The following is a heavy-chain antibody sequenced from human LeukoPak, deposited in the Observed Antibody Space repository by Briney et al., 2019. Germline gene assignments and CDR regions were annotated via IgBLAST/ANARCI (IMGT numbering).Heavy chain of an antibody. D-gene: IGHD3-22*01. J-gene: IGHJ4*02. CDR3: AKGHDYYDSSGYYSFDY. CDR1: GFTFSSYA. V-gene: IGHV3-23*01. CDR2: ISGSGGNT. Sequence: GGSLRLSCAVSGFTFSSYAMNWVRQAPGKGLEWVSAISGSGGNTYYADSVKGRFTISRDNSKNTLYLQMNSLRAEDTAVYYCAKGHDYYDSSGYYSFDYWGQGTLVTVSS.